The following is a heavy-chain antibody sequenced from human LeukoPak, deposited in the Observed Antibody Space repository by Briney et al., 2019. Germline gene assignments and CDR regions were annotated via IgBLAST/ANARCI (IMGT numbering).Heavy chain of an antibody. CDR3: ASTRGSSFDY. V-gene: IGHV3-66*01. CDR1: GLTVSSSH. CDR2: IYRGGNT. D-gene: IGHD3-10*01. Sequence: GGSLRLSCLAPGLTVSSSHMSWVRQPPGKGLEWVSNIYRGGNTNYADSVKGRFSTSRDTSKDTLFLQMNSLRAEDTAVYYCASTRGSSFDYWGQGTLVTVSS. J-gene: IGHJ4*02.